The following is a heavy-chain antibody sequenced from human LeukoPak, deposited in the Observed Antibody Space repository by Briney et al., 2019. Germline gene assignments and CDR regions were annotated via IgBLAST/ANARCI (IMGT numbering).Heavy chain of an antibody. V-gene: IGHV3-64*01. CDR2: ISSNGGST. CDR3: ARVGYSYDPTGSYFDY. D-gene: IGHD5-18*01. J-gene: IGHJ4*02. CDR1: GFTFSSYA. Sequence: PGGSLRLSCAASGFTFSSYAMHWVRQAPGKGLECVSAISSNGGSTYYANSVKGRFTISRDNSKNTLYLQMGSLRAEDMAVYYCARVGYSYDPTGSYFDYWGQGTLFTVSS.